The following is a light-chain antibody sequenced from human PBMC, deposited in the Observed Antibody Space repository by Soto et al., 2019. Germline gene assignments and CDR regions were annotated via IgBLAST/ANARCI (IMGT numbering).Light chain of an antibody. J-gene: IGKJ2*01. CDR3: QQYNNWLYT. Sequence: EMVMTQSPATQSVSPGERASLSCRASQSIGGNLAWYQQKPGQAPRLLIYGASTRATGVPARFSGSGSRTDFTLTISSLQSEDFAINYCQQYNNWLYTFGQGTKLEI. V-gene: IGKV3-15*01. CDR1: QSIGGN. CDR2: GAS.